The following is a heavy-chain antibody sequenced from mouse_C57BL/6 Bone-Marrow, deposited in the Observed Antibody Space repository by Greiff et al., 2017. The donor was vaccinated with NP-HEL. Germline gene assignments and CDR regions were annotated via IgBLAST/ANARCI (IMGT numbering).Heavy chain of an antibody. J-gene: IGHJ1*03. D-gene: IGHD2-5*01. CDR3: ARRDSNYPDV. CDR2: INPYNGGT. V-gene: IGHV1-19*01. CDR1: GYTFTDYY. Sequence: VQLQQSGPVLVKPGASVKMSCKASGYTFTDYYMNWVKQSHGKSLEWIGVINPYNGGTSYNQKFKGKATLTVDKSSSTAYMELNSLTSEDSAVYYCARRDSNYPDVWGTGTTVTVSS.